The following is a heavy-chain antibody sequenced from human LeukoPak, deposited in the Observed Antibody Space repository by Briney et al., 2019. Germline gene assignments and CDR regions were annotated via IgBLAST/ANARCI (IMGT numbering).Heavy chain of an antibody. J-gene: IGHJ3*02. CDR1: GGSISSSSYY. CDR3: ARDDRRSTTLEGAFDI. CDR2: IYYSGST. V-gene: IGHV4-39*07. D-gene: IGHD2-2*01. Sequence: SETLSLTCTVSGGSISSSSYYWGWIRQPPGKGLEWIGSIYYSGSTYYNPSLKSRVTISVDTSKNQFSLKLSSVTAADTAVYYCARDDRRSTTLEGAFDIWGQGTMVTVSS.